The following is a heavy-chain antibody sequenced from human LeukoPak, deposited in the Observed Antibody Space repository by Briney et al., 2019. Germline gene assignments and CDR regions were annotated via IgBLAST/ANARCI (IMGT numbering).Heavy chain of an antibody. CDR2: INPTGGST. CDR3: ARYYSGWYYFDY. Sequence: ASVKVSCKASGYTFTSYYMHWVRQAPGEGLEWMGIINPTGGSTSYAQKFQGRVTMTRDTSTSTVYMELSSLRSEDTAVYYCARYYSGWYYFDYWGQGTLVTVSS. D-gene: IGHD6-19*01. V-gene: IGHV1-46*01. CDR1: GYTFTSYY. J-gene: IGHJ4*02.